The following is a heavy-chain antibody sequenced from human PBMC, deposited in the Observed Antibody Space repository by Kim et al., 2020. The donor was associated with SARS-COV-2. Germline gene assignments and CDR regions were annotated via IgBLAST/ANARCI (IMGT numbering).Heavy chain of an antibody. Sequence: SETLSLTCSVYGGSLSGYFWTWIRQSPGKGLEWIGEVNHIGSIAYNPSLKSRVTISLDTSKNEFSLKLTSMTAADTAVYYCARHLMYWGQGSLVTVSP. CDR2: VNHIGSI. CDR1: GGSLSGYF. V-gene: IGHV4-34*01. J-gene: IGHJ4*02. D-gene: IGHD2-8*01. CDR3: ARHLMY.